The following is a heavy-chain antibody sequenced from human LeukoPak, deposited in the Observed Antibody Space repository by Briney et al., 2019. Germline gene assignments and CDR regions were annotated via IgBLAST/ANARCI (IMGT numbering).Heavy chain of an antibody. Sequence: PSESLSLTCTVSGGSISSYYWSWIRQPPGKGLEWIGYIYYSGSTNYNPSLKSRVTISVDTSKNQFSLKLSSVTAADTAVYYCARLSSGYSNGAFDIWGQGTMVTVSS. CDR2: IYYSGST. V-gene: IGHV4-59*08. CDR1: GGSISSYY. D-gene: IGHD6-25*01. CDR3: ARLSSGYSNGAFDI. J-gene: IGHJ3*02.